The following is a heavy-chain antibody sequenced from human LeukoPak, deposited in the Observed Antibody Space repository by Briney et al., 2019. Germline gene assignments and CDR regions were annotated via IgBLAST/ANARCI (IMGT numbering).Heavy chain of an antibody. CDR2: IKQDGSEK. CDR3: ARGLGTAYYTFDS. J-gene: IGHJ4*02. V-gene: IGHV3-7*01. CDR1: GFTFSSYW. D-gene: IGHD3/OR15-3a*01. Sequence: GGSLRLSCAASGFTFSSYWMSWVRQAPGKGLEWVANIKQDGSEKYYVDSVKGRFTISRDNAKNSLYLQMNSLRAEDTAVYYCARGLGTAYYTFDSWGQGILVTVSS.